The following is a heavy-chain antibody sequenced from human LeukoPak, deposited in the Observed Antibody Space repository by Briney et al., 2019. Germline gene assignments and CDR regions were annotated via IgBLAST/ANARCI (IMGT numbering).Heavy chain of an antibody. CDR1: GFTFSSHW. V-gene: IGHV3-74*01. J-gene: IGHJ4*02. Sequence: GGSLRLSCAASGFTFSSHWMHWVRQAQGKGLVWVSRINSGGSTINYADSVKGRFTISRDNAKDTVYLQMNSLRAEDTAVYYCSRGLSSREDYWGQGTLVTVSS. CDR2: INSGGSTI. CDR3: SRGLSSREDY. D-gene: IGHD2-15*01.